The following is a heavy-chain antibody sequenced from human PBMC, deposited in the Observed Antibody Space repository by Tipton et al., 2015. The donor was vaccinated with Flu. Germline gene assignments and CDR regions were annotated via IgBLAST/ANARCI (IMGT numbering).Heavy chain of an antibody. CDR3: ARDIPHHCSGGSCYSGVQDRDV. J-gene: IGHJ6*02. CDR1: GYTFTGYY. CDR2: INPNSGGT. Sequence: QLVQSGAEVKKPGASVKVSCRASGYTFTGYYMHWVRQAPGQGLEWMGWINPNSGGTNYAQKFQGRVTMTRDTSISTAYMELSRLRSDDTAVYYCARDIPHHCSGGSCYSGVQDRDVWGQGTTVTVSS. V-gene: IGHV1-2*02. D-gene: IGHD2-15*01.